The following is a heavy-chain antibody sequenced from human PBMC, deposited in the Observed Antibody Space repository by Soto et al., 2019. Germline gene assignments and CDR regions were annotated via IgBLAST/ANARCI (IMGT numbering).Heavy chain of an antibody. D-gene: IGHD5-12*01. Sequence: QVQLQQWGAGLLKPSETLSLTCAVYGGSFSGYYWSWIRQPPGKGLEWIGEINHSGSTNYNPSRKSRVTISVDTSKNQFSLKLSSVTAADTAVYYCARGLDSGYDYVFEWFDPWGQGTLVTVSS. CDR1: GGSFSGYY. V-gene: IGHV4-34*01. CDR2: INHSGST. CDR3: ARGLDSGYDYVFEWFDP. J-gene: IGHJ5*02.